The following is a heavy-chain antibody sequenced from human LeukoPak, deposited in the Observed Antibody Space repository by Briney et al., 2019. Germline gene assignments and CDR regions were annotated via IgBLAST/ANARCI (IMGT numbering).Heavy chain of an antibody. CDR1: SGSISSYH. CDR2: LLTSGTT. V-gene: IGHV4-4*08. J-gene: IGHJ4*02. CDR3: ARLRVSGSYLYYFDY. Sequence: SETLSLTCTVSSGSISSYHWSWIRQPPGKGLEWIGYLLTSGTTNYNPSLKSRLTISVDTSKNRFTLKLSSVTAADTAVYYCARLRVSGSYLYYFDYCGQGTLVTVSS. D-gene: IGHD3-10*01.